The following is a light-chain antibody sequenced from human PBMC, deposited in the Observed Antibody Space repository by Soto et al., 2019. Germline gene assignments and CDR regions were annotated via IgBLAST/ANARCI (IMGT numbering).Light chain of an antibody. CDR2: EVS. CDR3: SSYTSSSTLYV. J-gene: IGLJ1*01. Sequence: QSVLPQPASVSGSPGQSITISCTGTSSDVGGYNYVSWYQQHPGKAPKLMIFEVSSRPSGVSYRFSGSKSGNTASLTISGLQAEDEADYYCSSYTSSSTLYVFGSGTKLTVL. CDR1: SSDVGGYNY. V-gene: IGLV2-14*01.